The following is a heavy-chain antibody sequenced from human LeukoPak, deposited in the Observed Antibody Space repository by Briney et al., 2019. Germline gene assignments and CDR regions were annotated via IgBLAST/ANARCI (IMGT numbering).Heavy chain of an antibody. J-gene: IGHJ3*02. CDR1: GFTFSSYG. V-gene: IGHV3-33*01. CDR3: ARSDLYGDDAFDI. Sequence: GSLRLSCSAAGFTFSSYGQQWVRQAPGKGLEWVAVIWYDGSNKYYADSVKGRFTISRDNSKNTLYLQMNSLRAEDTAVYYCARSDLYGDDAFDIWGQGTMVTVSS. CDR2: IWYDGSNK. D-gene: IGHD4-17*01.